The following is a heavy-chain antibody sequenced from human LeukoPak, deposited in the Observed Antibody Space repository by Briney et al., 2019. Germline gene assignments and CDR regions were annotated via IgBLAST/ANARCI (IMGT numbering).Heavy chain of an antibody. V-gene: IGHV3-23*01. J-gene: IGHJ4*02. CDR3: AKGVNLNRYISDC. Sequence: PGGSLRLSCAASGFTYSSYAMSWVRQAPGKGLEWVSAISGSGGSTYYADSVKGRFTISRDNSKNTLYLQMNSLRAEDTAVYYCAKGVNLNRYISDCWGQGTLVTVSS. D-gene: IGHD2/OR15-2a*01. CDR2: ISGSGGST. CDR1: GFTYSSYA.